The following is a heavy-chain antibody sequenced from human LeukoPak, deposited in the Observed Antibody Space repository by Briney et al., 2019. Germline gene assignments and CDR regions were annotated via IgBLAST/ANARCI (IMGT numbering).Heavy chain of an antibody. J-gene: IGHJ4*02. CDR2: IKKTGSET. CDR3: AREDGYCSGGNCYSYFGS. Sequence: GGSLRLSCAASGFTFSHFWMSWVRQAPGKGLEWVAYIKKTGSETYYVDSVKGRFTITRDNTRNSLFLQMYSLRAEDTAVCFCAREDGYCSGGNCYSYFGSWGQGTLVTVSS. CDR1: GFTFSHFW. V-gene: IGHV3-7*01. D-gene: IGHD2-15*01.